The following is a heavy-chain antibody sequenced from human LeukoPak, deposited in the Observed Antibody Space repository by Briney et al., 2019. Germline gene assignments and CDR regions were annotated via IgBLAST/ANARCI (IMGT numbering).Heavy chain of an antibody. CDR3: AREWSSGWAEFDY. V-gene: IGHV4-59*01. J-gene: IGHJ4*02. D-gene: IGHD6-25*01. CDR2: IYDSGCT. Sequence: PSETLSLTCTVSGGSISSYYWSWIRQPPGKGLEWIGDIYDSGCTNYNPSLKSRVTISVDTSKNQFSLKLSSVTAADTAVYYCAREWSSGWAEFDYWGQGTLVTVSS. CDR1: GGSISSYY.